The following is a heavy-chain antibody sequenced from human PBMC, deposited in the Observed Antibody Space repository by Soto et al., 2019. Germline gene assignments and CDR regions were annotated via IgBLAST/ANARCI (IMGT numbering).Heavy chain of an antibody. D-gene: IGHD6-19*01. CDR1: GFTFSSYA. CDR2: ISGSGGST. CDR3: AKDALGYSSGWYFFPGFFPDY. Sequence: GRSLRLSCAASGFTFSSYAMSWVRQAPGKGLEWVSAISGSGGSTYYADSVKGRFTISRDNSKNTLYLQMNSLRAEDTAVYYCAKDALGYSSGWYFFPGFFPDYWGQGTLVTVSS. V-gene: IGHV3-23*01. J-gene: IGHJ4*02.